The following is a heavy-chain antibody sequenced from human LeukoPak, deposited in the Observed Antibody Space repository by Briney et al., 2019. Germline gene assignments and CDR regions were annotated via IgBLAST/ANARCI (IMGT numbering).Heavy chain of an antibody. J-gene: IGHJ6*02. CDR1: GFTFSSYW. V-gene: IGHV3-7*01. CDR2: IKQDGSEK. D-gene: IGHD3-16*01. CDR3: ARERDYKDYYYGMDV. Sequence: SGGSLRLSCAASGFTFSSYWMSWVRQAPGKGREWVANIKQDGSEKYYVDSVKGRFTISRDNAKNSLYLQMNSLRAEDTAVYYCARERDYKDYYYGMDVWGQGTTVTVSS.